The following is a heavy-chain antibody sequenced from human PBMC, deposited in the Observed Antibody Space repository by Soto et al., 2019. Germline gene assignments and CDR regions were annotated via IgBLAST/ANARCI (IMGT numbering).Heavy chain of an antibody. CDR2: VSWNSGTV. V-gene: IGHV3-9*01. CDR1: GFSFDEYA. D-gene: IGHD2-2*01. Sequence: EVQLVESGGTLVQPGRSLRLSCAASGFSFDEYAMHWVRQVPGKGLEWVSGVSWNSGTVGYGYSVKGRFTISRDNDKNSLYLQMNSLRAEDTAMYYCAKGFCSSAKCYTYSYMDVWGKGTAVTVSS. J-gene: IGHJ6*03. CDR3: AKGFCSSAKCYTYSYMDV.